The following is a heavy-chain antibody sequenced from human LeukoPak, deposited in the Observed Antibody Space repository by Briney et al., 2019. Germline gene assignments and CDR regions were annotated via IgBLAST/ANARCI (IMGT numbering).Heavy chain of an antibody. CDR3: ARGTYYHESSGPYY. CDR1: GESFSGYY. V-gene: IGHV4-34*01. D-gene: IGHD6-19*01. Sequence: PSETLSLTCGVQGESFSGYYWSWIRQPPGKGLEWIGEISHSGITNYGPSLQSRVTISVDTSKNQFSLKLTSVTAADTAVYYCARGTYYHESSGPYYWGQGSLVTVSS. CDR2: ISHSGIT. J-gene: IGHJ4*02.